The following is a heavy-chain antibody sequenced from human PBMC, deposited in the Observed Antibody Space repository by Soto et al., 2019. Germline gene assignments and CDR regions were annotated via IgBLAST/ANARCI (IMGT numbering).Heavy chain of an antibody. CDR2: IHFSGRT. CDR3: ASGSTTVLDY. D-gene: IGHD3-10*01. J-gene: IGHJ4*02. Sequence: SETLSLTCTVSGGSISGYYWSWIWQPPGKGLEWIGFIHFSGRTSYSPSLKSRVTISLDTSKNQFSLKVSSVTAADTAVYYCASGSTTVLDYWGQGTLVTVSS. V-gene: IGHV4-59*08. CDR1: GGSISGYY.